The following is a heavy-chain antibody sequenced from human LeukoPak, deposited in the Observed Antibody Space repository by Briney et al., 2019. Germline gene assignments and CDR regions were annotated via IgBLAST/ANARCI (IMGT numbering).Heavy chain of an antibody. CDR2: IYYSGST. J-gene: IGHJ3*02. Sequence: SETLSLTCTVSGGSISSYYWSWIRQPPGKGLEWIGYIYYSGSTNYNPSLKSRVTISVDTSKNQFSLKLSSVTAADTAVYYCAGSTGRDDALDIWGQGTMVTVSS. V-gene: IGHV4-59*01. CDR1: GGSISSYY. D-gene: IGHD2-2*01. CDR3: AGSTGRDDALDI.